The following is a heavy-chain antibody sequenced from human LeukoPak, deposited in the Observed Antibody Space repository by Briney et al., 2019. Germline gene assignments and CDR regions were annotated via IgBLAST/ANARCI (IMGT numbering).Heavy chain of an antibody. CDR3: AREISSWNDLGY. CDR2: IWYDGSNK. CDR1: GFTFSSYG. J-gene: IGHJ4*02. Sequence: PGGSLRLSCAASGFTFSSYGMHWVRQAPGKGLEWVAVIWYDGSNKYYADSVKGRFTISRDNSKNTLYLQMNSLRAEDTAVYYCAREISSWNDLGYWGQGTLVTVSS. V-gene: IGHV3-33*01. D-gene: IGHD1-1*01.